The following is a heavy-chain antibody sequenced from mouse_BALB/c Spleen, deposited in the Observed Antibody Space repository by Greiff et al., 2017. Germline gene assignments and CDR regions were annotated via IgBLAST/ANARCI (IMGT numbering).Heavy chain of an antibody. Sequence: VKLMESGPGLVAPSQSLSITCTVSGFSLTSYDISWIRQPPGKGLEWLGVIWTGGGTNYNSAFMSRLSISKDNSKSQVFLKMNSLQTDDTAIYYCVRGLWFAYWGQGTLVTVSA. V-gene: IGHV2-9-2*01. CDR3: VRGLWFAY. CDR2: IWTGGGT. J-gene: IGHJ3*01. CDR1: GFSLTSYD.